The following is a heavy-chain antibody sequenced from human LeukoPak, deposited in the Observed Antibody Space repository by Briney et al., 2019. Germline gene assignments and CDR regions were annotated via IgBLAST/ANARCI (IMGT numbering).Heavy chain of an antibody. V-gene: IGHV3-30-3*01. D-gene: IGHD5-24*01. CDR2: VSYDGSNK. J-gene: IGHJ3*02. Sequence: GGSLRLSCAASGFTFSSYAMHWVRQAPGKGLKWVAVVSYDGSNKYYADSVKGRFTISRDNSKNTLYLQMNSLRAEDTVVYYCARGLVMVATISANAFDIWGQGTMVTVSS. CDR1: GFTFSSYA. CDR3: ARGLVMVATISANAFDI.